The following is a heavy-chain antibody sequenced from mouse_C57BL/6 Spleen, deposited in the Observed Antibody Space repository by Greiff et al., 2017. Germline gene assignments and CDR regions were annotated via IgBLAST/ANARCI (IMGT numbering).Heavy chain of an antibody. CDR2: IYPGGGYT. CDR3: ARGGSYYDYRYAMDY. CDR1: GYTFTNYW. D-gene: IGHD2-4*01. Sequence: VQLQQSGAELVRPGTSVKMSCKASGYTFTNYWIGWAKQRPGHGLEWIGDIYPGGGYTNYNEKFKGKATLTADKSSSTAYMQFSSLTSEDSAIYYCARGGSYYDYRYAMDYWGQGTSVTVSS. V-gene: IGHV1-63*01. J-gene: IGHJ4*01.